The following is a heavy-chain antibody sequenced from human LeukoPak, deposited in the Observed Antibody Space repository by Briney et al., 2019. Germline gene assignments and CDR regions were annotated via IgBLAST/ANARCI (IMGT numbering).Heavy chain of an antibody. CDR2: IKQDGSDK. V-gene: IGHV3-7*04. CDR3: VRGVNGAFDI. Sequence: GGSLRLSCEGSGFTFSNYWINWVRQAPGKGLEWVANIKQDGSDKYYVDSVKGRFTISRDNVKKTPYLQLNSLRAEDTAVYYCVRGVNGAFDIWGQGTMVIVSS. J-gene: IGHJ3*02. CDR1: GFTFSNYW.